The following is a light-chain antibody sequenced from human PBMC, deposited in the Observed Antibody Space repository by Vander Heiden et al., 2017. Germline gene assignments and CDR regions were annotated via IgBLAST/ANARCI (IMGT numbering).Light chain of an antibody. Sequence: DLQMTQSPSSLSASVGDRVTITCRASQRIFTYLHWYQQKPGKAPTLLIHGASSLQSGVPSRFSGSASGTDATLIISSLQPEDFATYYCQQGYSPPQTFGQGTKVE. CDR1: QRIFTY. J-gene: IGKJ1*01. V-gene: IGKV1-39*01. CDR2: GAS. CDR3: QQGYSPPQT.